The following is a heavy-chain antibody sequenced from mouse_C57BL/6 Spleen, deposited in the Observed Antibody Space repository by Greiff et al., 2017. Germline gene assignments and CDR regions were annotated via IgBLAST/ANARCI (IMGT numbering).Heavy chain of an antibody. D-gene: IGHD2-3*01. CDR2: ISSGGSYT. CDR1: GFTFSSYG. CDR3: ARNDGYLDY. Sequence: EVKLQESGGDLVKPGGSLKLSCAASGFTFSSYGMSWVRQTPDKRLEWVATISSGGSYTYYPDSVKGRFTISRDNAKNTLYLQMSSLKSEDTAMYYCARNDGYLDYWGQGTTLTVSS. J-gene: IGHJ2*01. V-gene: IGHV5-6*01.